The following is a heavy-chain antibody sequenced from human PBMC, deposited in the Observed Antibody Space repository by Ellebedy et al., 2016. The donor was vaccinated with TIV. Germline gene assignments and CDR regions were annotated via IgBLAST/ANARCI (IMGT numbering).Heavy chain of an antibody. D-gene: IGHD2-2*01. Sequence: GGSLRLXCVASGFTFSSYWMHWVRQAPGEGLVWVSRINNDGSSTNYADSVKGRFTISRDNAKNTLYLQMDSLRAEDTAVYYCVREGSTSCYGSFCYYYYGMDVWGQGTTVTVSS. CDR1: GFTFSSYW. V-gene: IGHV3-74*01. CDR3: VREGSTSCYGSFCYYYYGMDV. J-gene: IGHJ6*02. CDR2: INNDGSST.